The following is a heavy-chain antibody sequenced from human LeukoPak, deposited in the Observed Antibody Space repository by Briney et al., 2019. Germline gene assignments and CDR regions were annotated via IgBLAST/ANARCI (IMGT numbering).Heavy chain of an antibody. CDR3: ARGGGIHDSSAPAPAFDI. Sequence: GGSLRLSCAASGFTFSSYDMHWVRQATGKGLEWVSAIGTAGDTYYPGSVKGRFTISRENAKNSLYLQMNSLRAGDTAVYYCARGGGIHDSSAPAPAFDIRGQGTMVTVSS. CDR2: IGTAGDT. CDR1: GFTFSSYD. J-gene: IGHJ3*02. V-gene: IGHV3-13*01. D-gene: IGHD3-22*01.